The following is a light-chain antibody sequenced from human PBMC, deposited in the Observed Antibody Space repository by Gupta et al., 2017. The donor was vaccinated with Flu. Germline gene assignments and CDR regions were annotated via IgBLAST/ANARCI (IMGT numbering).Light chain of an antibody. CDR3: AVWDASLSEVV. CDR1: RYNIGGHY. J-gene: IGLJ2*01. CDR2: MNN. Sequence: RVTITCSGSRYNIGGHYVHWYHQHPGTAPKLLIYMNNQRPSGVPDRFSGSKAGTSAYLAISGLRAEDEADYYGAVWDASLSEVVFGGGTKLTVL. V-gene: IGLV1-47*01.